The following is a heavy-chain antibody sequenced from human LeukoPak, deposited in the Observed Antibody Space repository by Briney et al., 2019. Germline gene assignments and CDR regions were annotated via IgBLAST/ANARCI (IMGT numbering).Heavy chain of an antibody. V-gene: IGHV4-30-2*01. CDR3: ARGGAITGTTSFDY. CDR1: GDSIRSGGYS. Sequence: SSEALLLTCAVSGDSIRSGGYSWSWLRQPPGKGLEWIGYIYHSVSTDYNPSLKSRVTISVDRSENQFSLKLSSVTAADTAVYYCARGGAITGTTSFDYWGQGTLVTVSS. D-gene: IGHD1-7*01. J-gene: IGHJ4*02. CDR2: IYHSVST.